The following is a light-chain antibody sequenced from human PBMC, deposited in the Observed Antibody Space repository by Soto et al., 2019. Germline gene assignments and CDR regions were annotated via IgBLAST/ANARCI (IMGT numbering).Light chain of an antibody. Sequence: EIVLTQSPATLSLSPGERATLSCRASRSVSSYLAWYQQKPGQTPRLLIHDASSRAPGTPVRFSGSGSGTDFTLTISSLEPEDFAVYYCQQRTNWPTSTFGQGTRLEIK. V-gene: IGKV3-11*01. J-gene: IGKJ5*01. CDR2: DAS. CDR1: RSVSSY. CDR3: QQRTNWPTST.